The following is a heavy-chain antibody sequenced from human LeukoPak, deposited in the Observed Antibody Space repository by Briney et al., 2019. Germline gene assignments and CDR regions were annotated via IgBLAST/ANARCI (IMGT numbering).Heavy chain of an antibody. CDR3: ARDLYYDRPFDY. CDR1: GGSISSYY. Sequence: SETQSLTCTVSGGSISSYYWSWIRQPPGKGLEWIGYIYYSGSTNYNPSLKSRVTISVDTSKNQFSLKLSSVTAADTAVYYCARDLYYDRPFDYGGQETLVTVSS. CDR2: IYYSGST. V-gene: IGHV4-59*01. J-gene: IGHJ4*02. D-gene: IGHD3-22*01.